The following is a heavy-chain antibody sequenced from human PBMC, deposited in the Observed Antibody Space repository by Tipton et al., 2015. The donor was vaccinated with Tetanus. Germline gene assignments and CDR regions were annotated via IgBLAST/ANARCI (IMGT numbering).Heavy chain of an antibody. D-gene: IGHD6-6*01. Sequence: TLSLTCTVSGGSINSPDYSWGWIRQPPGKSLEWIGYIYQSGSTSYNPSLATRVTITADKSKNQFSLNLSSVTAADTAVYYCARDRGQQFVSDWFDPWGQGTLVTVSS. CDR3: ARDRGQQFVSDWFDP. J-gene: IGHJ5*02. CDR2: IYQSGST. CDR1: GGSINSPDYS. V-gene: IGHV4-30-2*01.